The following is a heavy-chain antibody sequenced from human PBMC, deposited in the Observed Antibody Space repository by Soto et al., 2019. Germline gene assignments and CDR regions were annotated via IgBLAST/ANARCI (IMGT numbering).Heavy chain of an antibody. CDR1: GYTFTSYA. V-gene: IGHV1-3*01. Sequence: GASVKVSCKASGYTFTSYAMHWVRQAPGQRLEWMGWINAGNGNTKYSQKFQGRVTITRDTSASTAYMELSSLRSEDTAVYYCARXEGSSWYSDYYYYGMDVWGLGTTVTVSS. D-gene: IGHD6-13*01. CDR2: INAGNGNT. CDR3: ARXEGSSWYSDYYYYGMDV. J-gene: IGHJ6*02.